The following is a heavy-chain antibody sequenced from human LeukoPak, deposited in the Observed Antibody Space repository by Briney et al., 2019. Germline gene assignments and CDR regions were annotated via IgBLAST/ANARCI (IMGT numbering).Heavy chain of an antibody. D-gene: IGHD3-22*01. CDR2: ISGSGGST. Sequence: PGGSLRLSCAASGFTFSSYAMSWVRQAPGKGLEWVSAISGSGGSTYYADSVKGRFTISRDNSKNTLYLQMNSLRAEDTAVYYCANPNRITMIVGSDAFDIWGQGTMVTVSS. J-gene: IGHJ3*02. CDR1: GFTFSSYA. CDR3: ANPNRITMIVGSDAFDI. V-gene: IGHV3-23*01.